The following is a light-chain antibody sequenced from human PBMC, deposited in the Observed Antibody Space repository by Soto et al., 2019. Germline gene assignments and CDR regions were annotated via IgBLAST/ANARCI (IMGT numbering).Light chain of an antibody. CDR2: GAS. J-gene: IGKJ1*01. Sequence: AVQLTQSPSSLSASVGDRVTITCRASQGIRTDLGWYQQSPGKAPKVLIVGASTLQSGVPSRFSGSGSGTDFILTISSLQPEDSATYYCLQDFSYPRTFGQGTKVEIK. CDR1: QGIRTD. V-gene: IGKV1-6*01. CDR3: LQDFSYPRT.